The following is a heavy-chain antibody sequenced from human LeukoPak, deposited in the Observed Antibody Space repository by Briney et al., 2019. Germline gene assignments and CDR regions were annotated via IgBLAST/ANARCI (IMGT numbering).Heavy chain of an antibody. CDR1: GFSFSSYW. V-gene: IGHV3-7*04. J-gene: IGHJ5*02. CDR2: LKPDGREK. CDR3: ARGLGWFDP. D-gene: IGHD7-27*01. Sequence: PGGSLRLSCAASGFSFSSYWMSWVRQAPGKGLEWVANLKPDGREKSYVDSVKGRFTISRDNAKNSLYLQMNSLRAEDTAVYYCARGLGWFDPWGRGTLVIVSS.